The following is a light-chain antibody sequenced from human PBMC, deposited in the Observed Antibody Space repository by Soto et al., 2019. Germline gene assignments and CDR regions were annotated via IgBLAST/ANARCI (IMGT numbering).Light chain of an antibody. J-gene: IGKJ2*03. CDR2: AAS. V-gene: IGKV1-39*01. Sequence: DIQMTQSPSSLSASVENRVTITCRASQSINSYLNWYQQKSGKAPKLLIYAASSLQSGVPSRFTGSGSETDFTLTIRSLQPEDFATYYCPHGYVAPYSFGQGTKVDIK. CDR3: PHGYVAPYS. CDR1: QSINSY.